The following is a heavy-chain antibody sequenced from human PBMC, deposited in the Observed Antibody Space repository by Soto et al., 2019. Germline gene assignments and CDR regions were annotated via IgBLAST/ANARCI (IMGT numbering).Heavy chain of an antibody. V-gene: IGHV3-53*01. CDR3: AILDLPGHYFDS. CDR1: EFTVSSKY. Sequence: LRLSCAASEFTVSSKYMSWVRQAPGKGLEWVSVIYIGGSTYYADSVKGRFTISRDSSKNTLYLQMNSLRDEDTAVYFCAILDLPGHYFDSWGQGTLVTVSS. CDR2: IYIGGST. J-gene: IGHJ4*02.